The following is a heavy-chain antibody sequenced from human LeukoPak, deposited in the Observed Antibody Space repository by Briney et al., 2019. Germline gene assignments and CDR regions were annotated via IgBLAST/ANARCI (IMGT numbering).Heavy chain of an antibody. J-gene: IGHJ3*02. V-gene: IGHV1-2*02. CDR1: GYTFTGYY. Sequence: ASVKVSCKASGYTFTGYYMHWVRQAPGQGLEWMGWINPNSGGTNYAQKFQGRVTMTRDTSISTAYMELSRLRSDDTAVYYCATATGTTIGHDAFDIWGQGTMVTVSS. D-gene: IGHD1-1*01. CDR3: ATATGTTIGHDAFDI. CDR2: INPNSGGT.